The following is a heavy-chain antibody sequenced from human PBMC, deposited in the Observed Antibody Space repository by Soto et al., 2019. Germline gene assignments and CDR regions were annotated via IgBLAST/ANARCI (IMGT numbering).Heavy chain of an antibody. D-gene: IGHD6-6*01. CDR1: GFTFSSYA. J-gene: IGHJ6*02. V-gene: IGHV3-30-3*01. CDR2: ISYDGSNK. CDR3: ARDASEDYYYYGMDV. Sequence: PGGSLSLSCSASGFTFSSYAMHLVRQAPGKGLEWVAVISYDGSNKYYADSVKGRFTISRDNSKNTLYLQMNSLRAEDTAVYYCARDASEDYYYYGMDVWGQGTTVTVSS.